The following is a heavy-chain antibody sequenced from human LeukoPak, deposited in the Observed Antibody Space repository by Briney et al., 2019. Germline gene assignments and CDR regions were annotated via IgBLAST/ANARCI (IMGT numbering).Heavy chain of an antibody. V-gene: IGHV1-8*01. D-gene: IGHD3-22*01. Sequence: GASVKVSCKASGYTFTSYDINWVRQAAGQGLEWMGWMNPNSGNTGYAQKFQGRVTMTRNTSISTAYMELSSLRSEDTAVYYCARGFYDSSGITPHNWGQGTLVTVSS. CDR1: GYTFTSYD. CDR2: MNPNSGNT. CDR3: ARGFYDSSGITPHN. J-gene: IGHJ4*02.